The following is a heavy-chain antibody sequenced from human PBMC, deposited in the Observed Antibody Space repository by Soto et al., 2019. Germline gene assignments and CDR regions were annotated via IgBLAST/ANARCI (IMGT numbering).Heavy chain of an antibody. V-gene: IGHV1-69*01. CDR1: GDTFSNYA. CDR3: LREDRSSDY. CDR2: IIPVFATP. D-gene: IGHD6-6*01. Sequence: QVQLVQSGAEVKMPGSSVKVSCTASGDTFSNYAISWARQAPGQGLEWMGGIIPVFATPHYAQRFQGRVSITADESTRTVYVELSRLVSDDTAVYYCLREDRSSDYWGHGTLVIVSS. J-gene: IGHJ4*01.